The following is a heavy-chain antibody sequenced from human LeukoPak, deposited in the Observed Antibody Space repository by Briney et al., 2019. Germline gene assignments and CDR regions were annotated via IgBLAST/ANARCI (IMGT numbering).Heavy chain of an antibody. Sequence: QTLSLTCAISGDSVSSNSVTWNSIRQSPSRGLEWLGRTYYRSQWYNEYAPSVKGRIAFNPDTSNNQFSLQLNSVTPEDTAVYYCARALTRYFDYWGQGTLVAVSS. CDR2: TYYRSQWYN. CDR3: ARALTRYFDY. J-gene: IGHJ4*02. V-gene: IGHV6-1*01. CDR1: GDSVSSNSVT.